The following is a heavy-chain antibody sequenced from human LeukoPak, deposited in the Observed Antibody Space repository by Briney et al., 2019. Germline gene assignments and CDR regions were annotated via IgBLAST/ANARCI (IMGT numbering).Heavy chain of an antibody. V-gene: IGHV3-23*01. CDR1: GYTFSSHG. Sequence: QPGGSLRLSCAASGYTFSSHGLTWVRQAPGKGLEWVSTINGAGDNTYYAETVKGRFTISRDNSKNTLYLQMHSLYYCAKVSVCYGCYLDHWGQGTLVTVS. CDR2: INGAGDNT. D-gene: IGHD4/OR15-4a*01. CDR3: GCYLDH. J-gene: IGHJ4*02.